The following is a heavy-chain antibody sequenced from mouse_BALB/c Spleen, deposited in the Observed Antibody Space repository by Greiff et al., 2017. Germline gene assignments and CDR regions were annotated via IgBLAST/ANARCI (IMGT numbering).Heavy chain of an antibody. CDR3: AREGDYDPAWFAY. D-gene: IGHD2-4*01. Sequence: QVQLKESGPGLVAPSQSLSITCTVSGFSLTSYGVHWVRQPPGKGLEWLGVIWAGGSTNYNSALMSRLSISKDNSKSQVFLKMNSLQTDDTAMYYCAREGDYDPAWFAYWGQGTLVTVSA. J-gene: IGHJ3*01. CDR1: GFSLTSYG. CDR2: IWAGGST. V-gene: IGHV2-9*02.